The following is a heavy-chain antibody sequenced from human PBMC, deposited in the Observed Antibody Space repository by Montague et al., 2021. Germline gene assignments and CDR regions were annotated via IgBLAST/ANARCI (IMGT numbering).Heavy chain of an antibody. CDR3: ARGRGDGNNWAWDFDY. CDR2: IYPGAFDT. J-gene: IGHJ4*02. Sequence: QSGAEVKKPGESLKISCKGSGYSFTRYWIGWVRQMPGKGLEWMGIIYPGAFDTRYSPSFQGQVTISADKSISTAYLQWSSLKASDTAMYYCARGRGDGNNWAWDFDYWGQGTLVTVSS. CDR1: GYSFTRYW. V-gene: IGHV5-51*01. D-gene: IGHD5-24*01.